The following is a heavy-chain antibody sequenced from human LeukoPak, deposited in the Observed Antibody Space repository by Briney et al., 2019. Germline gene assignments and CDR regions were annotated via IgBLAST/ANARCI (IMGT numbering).Heavy chain of an antibody. D-gene: IGHD1-26*01. CDR1: GGSISSYY. Sequence: SETLSLTCTVSGGSISSYYWSWIRQPPGKGLEWIGYIYYSGSTNYNPSLKSRVTISVDTSKNQFSLKLSSVTAADTAVYYCARCNSGSFDAFDIWGQGTMVTVSS. CDR3: ARCNSGSFDAFDI. CDR2: IYYSGST. V-gene: IGHV4-59*01. J-gene: IGHJ3*02.